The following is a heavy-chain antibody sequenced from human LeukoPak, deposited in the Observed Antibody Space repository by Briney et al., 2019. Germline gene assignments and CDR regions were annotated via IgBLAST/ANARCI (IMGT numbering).Heavy chain of an antibody. CDR2: IFASGST. CDR3: ASHRTSGSYYRHIDV. Sequence: SQTLSLTCTVSGGSIRSETYYWSWIRQPAGKGLEWIGRIFASGSTNYNPSLKSRVTMSVDTSKNQFSLKLSSVTAADSAVYYCASHRTSGSYYRHIDVWGKGTTVTVSS. D-gene: IGHD1-26*01. CDR1: GGSIRSETYY. V-gene: IGHV4-61*02. J-gene: IGHJ6*03.